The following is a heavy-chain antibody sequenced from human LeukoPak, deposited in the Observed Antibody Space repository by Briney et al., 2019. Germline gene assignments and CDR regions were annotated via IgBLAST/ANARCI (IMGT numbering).Heavy chain of an antibody. CDR1: GGSIISGSKY. CDR3: ARAMARGLYRWFDP. V-gene: IGHV4-39*07. Sequence: SETLSLTCTVSGGSIISGSKYWGWIRQAPGTGLEWIGSIYYSGSTYYNPSLKSRVTISVDTSKNQFSLKLSSVTAADTAVYYCARAMARGLYRWFDPWGQGTLVTVSS. D-gene: IGHD3-16*02. CDR2: IYYSGST. J-gene: IGHJ5*02.